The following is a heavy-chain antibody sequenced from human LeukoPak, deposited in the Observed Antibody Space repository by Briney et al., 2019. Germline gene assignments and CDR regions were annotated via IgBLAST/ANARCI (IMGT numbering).Heavy chain of an antibody. CDR1: GGSISSGGYS. J-gene: IGHJ4*02. D-gene: IGHD6-13*01. CDR2: IYHSGST. V-gene: IGHV4-30-2*01. CDR3: ARGYSSSWYYFDY. Sequence: SETLSLTCAVSGGSISSGGYSWSWIRQPPGKGLEWIGYIYHSGSTYYNPSLKSRVTISVDRSKNQFSLKLSSVTAADTAVYYCARGYSSSWYYFDYWGQGTLVTVSS.